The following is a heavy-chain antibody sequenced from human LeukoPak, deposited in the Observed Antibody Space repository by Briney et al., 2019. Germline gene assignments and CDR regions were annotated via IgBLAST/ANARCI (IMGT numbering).Heavy chain of an antibody. V-gene: IGHV1-18*01. CDR3: GRVKGYVAVAKLNWFDP. D-gene: IGHD6-19*01. CDR1: GYTVTSSG. Sequence: ASVKLSCKASGYTVTSSGISWGRQAPGQGLEWMGWISAYNGNTNYAQKLQDRVTMTTDTSTSTAYMELRSLGSDDTAVYYCGRVKGYVAVAKLNWFDPWGQGTLVTVSS. J-gene: IGHJ5*02. CDR2: ISAYNGNT.